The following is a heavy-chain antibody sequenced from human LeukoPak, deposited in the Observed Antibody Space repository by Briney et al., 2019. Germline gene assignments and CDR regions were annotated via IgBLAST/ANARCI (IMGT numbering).Heavy chain of an antibody. CDR2: IYTTGST. CDR3: ARHVNDYGDYAFPAAPDY. D-gene: IGHD4-17*01. V-gene: IGHV4-61*02. J-gene: IGHJ4*02. Sequence: SETLSLTCIVSGGSTSTGDYYCSWIRQPAGKGLEWIGRIYTTGSTNYNPSLKSRVTMSVDTSKNQFSLKLSSVTAADTAVYYCARHVNDYGDYAFPAAPDYWGQGTLVTVSS. CDR1: GGSTSTGDYY.